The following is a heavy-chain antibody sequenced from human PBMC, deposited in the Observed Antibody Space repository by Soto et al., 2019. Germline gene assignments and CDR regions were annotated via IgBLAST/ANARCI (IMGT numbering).Heavy chain of an antibody. CDR2: IGTAGDT. CDR3: ARGGCSGGSCPHYYYYYMDV. Sequence: GGSLRLSCAASGFTFSSYDMHWVRQATGKGLEWVSAIGTAGDTYYPGSVKGRFTISRENAKNSLYLQMNSLRAGDTAVYYCARGGCSGGSCPHYYYYYMDVWGKGTTVTVSS. J-gene: IGHJ6*03. CDR1: GFTFSSYD. D-gene: IGHD2-15*01. V-gene: IGHV3-13*01.